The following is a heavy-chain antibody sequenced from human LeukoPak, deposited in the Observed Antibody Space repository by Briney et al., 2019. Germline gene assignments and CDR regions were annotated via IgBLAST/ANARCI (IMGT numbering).Heavy chain of an antibody. CDR1: GGSLSSSNW. Sequence: PETLSFTCAVSGGSLSSSNWWSWVRQPQGKGLEWIGEIYHSGSTNYNRSLKSRVTISVDKSKNQFSLKLSSVTAADSSVYYCARGLYDILTGYYLLRGAFDIWGQGTMVTVSS. CDR3: ARGLYDILTGYYLLRGAFDI. J-gene: IGHJ3*02. D-gene: IGHD3-9*01. V-gene: IGHV4-4*03. CDR2: IYHSGST.